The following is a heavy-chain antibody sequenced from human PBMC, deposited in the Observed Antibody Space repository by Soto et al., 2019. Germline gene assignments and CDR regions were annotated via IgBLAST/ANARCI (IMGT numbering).Heavy chain of an antibody. Sequence: SETLSLTCAVSGGSISSNNWWSWVRQPPGKGLEWIGEINHSGSTNYNPSLKSRVTISVDTSKNQFSLKLSSVTAADTAVYYCARTASSGWYANWFDPWGQGTLVTVSS. D-gene: IGHD6-19*01. CDR3: ARTASSGWYANWFDP. CDR2: INHSGST. CDR1: GGSISSNNW. V-gene: IGHV4-4*02. J-gene: IGHJ5*02.